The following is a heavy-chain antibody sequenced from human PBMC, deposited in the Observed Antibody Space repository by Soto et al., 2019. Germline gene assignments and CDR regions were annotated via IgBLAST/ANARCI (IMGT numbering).Heavy chain of an antibody. D-gene: IGHD1-26*01. CDR2: INHSGST. CDR3: ARRGASGATEPTNFDY. J-gene: IGHJ4*02. CDR1: GGSFSGYY. Sequence: NPSETLSLTCAVYGGSFSGYYWSWIRQPPGKGLEWIGEINHSGSTNYNPSLKSRVTISVDTSKNQFSLKLSSVTAADTAVYYCARRGASGATEPTNFDYWGQGTLVTAPQ. V-gene: IGHV4-34*01.